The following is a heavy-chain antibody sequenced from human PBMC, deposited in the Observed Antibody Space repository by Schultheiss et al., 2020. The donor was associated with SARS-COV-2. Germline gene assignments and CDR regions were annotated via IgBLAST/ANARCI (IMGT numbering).Heavy chain of an antibody. CDR2: INHSGST. J-gene: IGHJ3*02. D-gene: IGHD6-13*01. CDR1: GGSFSGYY. V-gene: IGHV4-34*01. CDR3: ARVLGGIAAAGTAFDI. Sequence: SETLSLTCAVYGGSFSGYYWSWIRQPPGKGLEWIGEINHSGSTNYNPSLKSRATISVDTSKNQFSLKLSSVTAADTAVYYCARVLGGIAAAGTAFDIWGQGTMVTVSS.